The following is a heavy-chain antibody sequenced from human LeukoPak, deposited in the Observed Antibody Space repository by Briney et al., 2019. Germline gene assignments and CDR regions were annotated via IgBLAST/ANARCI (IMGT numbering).Heavy chain of an antibody. D-gene: IGHD3-3*01. CDR1: GYTFTSYG. Sequence: ASVTVSCTASGYTFTSYGISWVRQAPGQGLESMGWISAYNGNTNYAQKLQGRVTMTTDTSTSTAYMELRSLRSDDTAVYYCARGITIFGVVIPSYYYYYGMDVWGQGTTVTVSS. CDR3: ARGITIFGVVIPSYYYYYGMDV. CDR2: ISAYNGNT. J-gene: IGHJ6*02. V-gene: IGHV1-18*01.